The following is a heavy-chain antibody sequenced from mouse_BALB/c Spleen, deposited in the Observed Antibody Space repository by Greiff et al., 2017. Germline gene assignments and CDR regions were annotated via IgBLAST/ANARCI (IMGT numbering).Heavy chain of an antibody. CDR3: ARGGGLRWYFDV. CDR1: GFTFSSYG. D-gene: IGHD1-1*01. Sequence: EVQRVESGGGLVQPGGSLKLSCAASGFTFSSYGMSWVRQTPDKRLELVATINSNGGSTYYPDSVKGRFTISRDNAKNTLYLQMSSLKSEDTAMYYCARGGGLRWYFDVWGAGTTVTVSS. V-gene: IGHV5-6-3*01. J-gene: IGHJ1*01. CDR2: INSNGGST.